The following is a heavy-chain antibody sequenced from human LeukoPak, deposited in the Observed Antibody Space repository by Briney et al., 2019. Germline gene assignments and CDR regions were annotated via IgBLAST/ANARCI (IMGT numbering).Heavy chain of an antibody. CDR1: GYSVSSNSAA. CDR2: TYYRSKWYN. Sequence: SQILSLTCAISGYSVSSNSAAWNWIRQSPSRGLEWLGRTYYRSKWYNDYAVSVKSRITINPDTSKNQFSLQLNSVTAADTAVYYCATSWNFGSNIYFWGQGTLVTVSS. J-gene: IGHJ4*02. CDR3: ATSWNFGSNIYF. V-gene: IGHV6-1*01. D-gene: IGHD1-7*01.